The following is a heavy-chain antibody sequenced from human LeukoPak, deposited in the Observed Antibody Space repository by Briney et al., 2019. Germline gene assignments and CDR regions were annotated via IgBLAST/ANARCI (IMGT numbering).Heavy chain of an antibody. Sequence: GGSLRLSCSASGFSFSNYAMHWVRQAPGKGLEYVAAITINIDRTFYADSVNGRFTISRDNSRNTLYLQMSSLRPEDTALYYCVKPARGSGIQYGLDSWGQGTLVTVSS. V-gene: IGHV3-64D*06. CDR1: GFSFSNYA. CDR3: VKPARGSGIQYGLDS. D-gene: IGHD3-10*01. J-gene: IGHJ4*02. CDR2: ITINIDRT.